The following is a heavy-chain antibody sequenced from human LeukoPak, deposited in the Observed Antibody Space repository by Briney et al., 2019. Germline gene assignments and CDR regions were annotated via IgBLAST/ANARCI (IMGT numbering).Heavy chain of an antibody. Sequence: SETLSLTCTVSGYSISSGYYWGWIRQPPGKGLEWIGSIYHSGSTYYNPSLKSRLTISVDTSKNQFSLKLSSVTAADTAVYYCAREIRQTATVYYFDYWGQGTLVTVSS. J-gene: IGHJ4*02. D-gene: IGHD4-11*01. V-gene: IGHV4-38-2*02. CDR3: AREIRQTATVYYFDY. CDR1: GYSISSGYY. CDR2: IYHSGST.